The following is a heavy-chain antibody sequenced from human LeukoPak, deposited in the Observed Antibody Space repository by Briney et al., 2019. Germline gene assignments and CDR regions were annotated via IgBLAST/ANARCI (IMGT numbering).Heavy chain of an antibody. CDR2: ITPDGSRT. CDR3: SSQISRGGN. J-gene: IGHJ4*02. Sequence: GGSLRLSCAASGLSFSTYWMHWVRQVPGKGPEWVSHITPDGSRTNYADSVKGRFTISRDNAKNTLYLQMNSLRAEDTAVYYCSSQISRGGNWGQGTLVTVSS. V-gene: IGHV3-74*01. CDR1: GLSFSTYW. D-gene: IGHD3-16*01.